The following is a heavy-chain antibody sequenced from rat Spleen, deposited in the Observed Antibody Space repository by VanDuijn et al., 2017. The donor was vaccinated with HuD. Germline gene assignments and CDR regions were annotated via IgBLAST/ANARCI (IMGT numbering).Heavy chain of an antibody. J-gene: IGHJ3*01. V-gene: IGHV5-29*01. Sequence: EVQLVESDGGLVQPGKSLKLSCAASGFTFSDYYMAWVRQAPTKGLEWVAAISYDGNVPYYRDSVKGRFTISRDNAKSTLYLQMDSLRSEDTATYYCARPSYGYPFAYWGQGTLVTVSS. CDR3: ARPSYGYPFAY. CDR1: GFTFSDYY. CDR2: ISYDGNVP. D-gene: IGHD1-7*01.